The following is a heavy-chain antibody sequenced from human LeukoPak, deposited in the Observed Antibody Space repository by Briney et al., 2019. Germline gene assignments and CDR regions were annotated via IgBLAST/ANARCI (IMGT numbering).Heavy chain of an antibody. CDR1: GYTFTSYD. D-gene: IGHD3-22*01. CDR3: ASDADSMYYYDSSGYYRH. Sequence: ASVKVSCKASGYTFTSYDINWVRQATGQGLEWMGWMNPNSGNTGYAQKFQGRVTMTRNTSISTAYMELSSLRSEDTAVYYCASDADSMYYYDSSGYYRHWGQGTLVTVSS. CDR2: MNPNSGNT. V-gene: IGHV1-8*01. J-gene: IGHJ4*02.